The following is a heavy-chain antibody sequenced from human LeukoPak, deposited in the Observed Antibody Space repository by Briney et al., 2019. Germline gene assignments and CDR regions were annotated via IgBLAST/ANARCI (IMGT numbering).Heavy chain of an antibody. CDR1: GYTFTSYY. CDR3: ARGYCSSTSCYAFDY. V-gene: IGHV1-46*01. Sequence: ASVKVSCKASGYTFTSYYMHWVRQAPGQGLEWMGIINPSGGSTSYAQKFQGRVTMTRDTSTSTVYMELSSLRSGDTAVYYCARGYCSSTSCYAFDYWGQGTLVTVSS. J-gene: IGHJ4*02. D-gene: IGHD2-2*01. CDR2: INPSGGST.